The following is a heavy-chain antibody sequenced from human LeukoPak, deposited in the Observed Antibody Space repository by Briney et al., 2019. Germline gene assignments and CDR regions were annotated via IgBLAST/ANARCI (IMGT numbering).Heavy chain of an antibody. D-gene: IGHD5-24*01. CDR2: FYTSGST. CDR1: GGSISSGSYY. Sequence: SETLSLTCSVSGGSISSGSYYWSWIRQPAGKGLEWIGRFYTSGSTNYNPSLKSRVTISVDTSKNQFSLKLNSVTAADTAVYYCARGRDGYNFLNRGEYYYFDYWGQGTLVTASS. J-gene: IGHJ4*02. CDR3: ARGRDGYNFLNRGEYYYFDY. V-gene: IGHV4-61*02.